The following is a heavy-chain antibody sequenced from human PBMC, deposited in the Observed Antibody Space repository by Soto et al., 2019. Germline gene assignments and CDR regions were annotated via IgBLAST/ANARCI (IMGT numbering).Heavy chain of an antibody. J-gene: IGHJ5*02. CDR1: GGSISSYY. D-gene: IGHD1-7*01. Sequence: QVQLQESGPGLVKPSETLSLTCTVSGGSISSYYWSWIRQPAGKGLEWIGRIYTSGSTNYNPCLKSRVTMSIDTSKNQFSRELSSVTAADTAVYFCARDIREFNWNYGWFDPWGQGTLVTVSS. V-gene: IGHV4-4*07. CDR2: IYTSGST. CDR3: ARDIREFNWNYGWFDP.